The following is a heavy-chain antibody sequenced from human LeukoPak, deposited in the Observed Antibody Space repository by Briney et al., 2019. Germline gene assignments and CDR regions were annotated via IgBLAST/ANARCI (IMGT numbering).Heavy chain of an antibody. V-gene: IGHV3-23*01. Sequence: HPGGSLRLSCAASGFTFSSYAMSWVRQAPGKGLEWVSAISGSGGSTYYADSVKGRFTISRDNSKNTLYLQMNSLRAEDTAVYYCARDCGKYYYDSSGYYPDYWGQGTLVTVSS. CDR3: ARDCGKYYYDSSGYYPDY. D-gene: IGHD3-22*01. J-gene: IGHJ4*02. CDR2: ISGSGGST. CDR1: GFTFSSYA.